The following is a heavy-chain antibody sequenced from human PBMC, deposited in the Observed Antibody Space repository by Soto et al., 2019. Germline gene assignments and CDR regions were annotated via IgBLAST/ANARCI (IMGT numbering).Heavy chain of an antibody. V-gene: IGHV1-3*01. D-gene: IGHD3-3*01. CDR3: ARRITIFGVGNYAFDI. J-gene: IGHJ3*02. CDR1: GYTLTSYA. Sequence: ASVKVSCKASGYTLTSYAMHWVRQAPGQRLEWMGWINAGNGNTKYSQKFQGRVTITRDTSASTAYMELSSLRSEDTAVYYCARRITIFGVGNYAFDIWGQGTMVTVSS. CDR2: INAGNGNT.